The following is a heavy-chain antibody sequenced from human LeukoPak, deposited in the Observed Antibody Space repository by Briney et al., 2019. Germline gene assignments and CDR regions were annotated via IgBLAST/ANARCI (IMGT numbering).Heavy chain of an antibody. V-gene: IGHV3-72*01. Sequence: GGSLRLSCAASGISFSDHYMDWVRQAPGRGLEWVGRIRNGVNSYTTEYAASVKGRFTISREDSQNSLSLQMNSLKTEDTAVYYCATYGSESCVNYYYYGLDVWGQGTTVIVSS. J-gene: IGHJ6*02. CDR3: ATYGSESCVNYYYYGLDV. D-gene: IGHD3-10*01. CDR2: IRNGVNSYTT. CDR1: GISFSDHY.